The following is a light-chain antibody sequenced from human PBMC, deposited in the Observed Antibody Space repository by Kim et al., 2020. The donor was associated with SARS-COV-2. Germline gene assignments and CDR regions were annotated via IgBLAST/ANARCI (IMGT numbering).Light chain of an antibody. Sequence: QAVVTQEPSLTVSPGGTVTLTCGSDTGPVTSGHYPYWFQQKPGQAPRTLIYDTNKKHSWTPARFSGSLLGGKAALTLSGAEPEDEADYYCLLSHSGPRVFGGGTQLTVL. J-gene: IGLJ3*02. CDR3: LLSHSGPRV. V-gene: IGLV7-46*01. CDR2: DTN. CDR1: TGPVTSGHY.